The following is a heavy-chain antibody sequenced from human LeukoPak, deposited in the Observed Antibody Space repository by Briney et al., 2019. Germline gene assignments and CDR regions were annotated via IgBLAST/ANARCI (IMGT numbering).Heavy chain of an antibody. J-gene: IGHJ2*01. Sequence: SQTLSLTCAISGDSVSSNSAAWNWIRQSPSRGLEWLGRIYYRSKWYNDYAVSVKSRITINPDTSKNQFSLQLNSVTPEDTAVYYCARAYCGGDCYSDGYFDLWGRGTLVTVSS. V-gene: IGHV6-1*01. CDR2: IYYRSKWYN. CDR1: GDSVSSNSAA. D-gene: IGHD2-21*02. CDR3: ARAYCGGDCYSDGYFDL.